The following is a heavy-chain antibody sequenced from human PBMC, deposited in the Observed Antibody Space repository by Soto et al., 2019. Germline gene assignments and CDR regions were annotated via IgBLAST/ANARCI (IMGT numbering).Heavy chain of an antibody. Sequence: QVQLVQSGAEVKKPGASVKVSCKASGYTFTGYYMHWVRQAPGQGLEWMGWINPNSGGTNYAQKFQGRVTMTRDTFISTDYIELLRLRSADTAVYYCARDVDVIVVAHSAFDPWGQGTLVTVFS. CDR2: INPNSGGT. V-gene: IGHV1-2*02. J-gene: IGHJ5*02. D-gene: IGHD2-2*03. CDR3: ARDVDVIVVAHSAFDP. CDR1: GYTFTGYY.